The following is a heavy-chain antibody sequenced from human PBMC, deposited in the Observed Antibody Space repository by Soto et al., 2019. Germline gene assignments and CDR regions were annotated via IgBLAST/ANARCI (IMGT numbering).Heavy chain of an antibody. Sequence: GGSLRLSCAASGFTFSSYGLHLVRQAPGKGLEWVALISYDGSNKYYADSVKGRFTISKDNSKNTLYLQMNSLRAEDTAMYYCAKDAPYYYDSSGYYGAFEYGGQGTLVTVSS. CDR3: AKDAPYYYDSSGYYGAFEY. D-gene: IGHD3-22*01. CDR1: GFTFSSYG. CDR2: ISYDGSNK. J-gene: IGHJ4*02. V-gene: IGHV3-30*18.